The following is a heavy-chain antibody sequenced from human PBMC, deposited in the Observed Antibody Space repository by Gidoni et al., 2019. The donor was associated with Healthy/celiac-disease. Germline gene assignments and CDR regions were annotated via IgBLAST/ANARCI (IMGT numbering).Heavy chain of an antibody. D-gene: IGHD3-3*01. V-gene: IGHV1-18*01. CDR2: ISAYNGNT. J-gene: IGHJ4*02. Sequence: QVQLVQSGAEVKKPGASVKVSCKASGHTFTSYGIRWVRQAPGQGLEWMGWISAYNGNTDCAQKLQGRVTITTDTSTSTAYMELRGLRSDDTAVYYCARGGDKYDFWSGSSPANFDYWGQGTLVTVSS. CDR3: ARGGDKYDFWSGSSPANFDY. CDR1: GHTFTSYG.